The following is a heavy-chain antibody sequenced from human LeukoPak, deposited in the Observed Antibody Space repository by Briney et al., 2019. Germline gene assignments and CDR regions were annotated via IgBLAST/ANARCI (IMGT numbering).Heavy chain of an antibody. CDR1: GFTFSSYA. J-gene: IGHJ4*02. Sequence: PGGSLRLSCAASGFTFSSYAMSWVRQAPGKGLEWVAAISGSGGSTYYADSVKGRFTISRDNSKNTLYLQMNSLRAEDTAVYYCAKDLGYYGSGTPNYWGQGTLVTVSS. V-gene: IGHV3-23*01. CDR2: ISGSGGST. CDR3: AKDLGYYGSGTPNY. D-gene: IGHD3-10*01.